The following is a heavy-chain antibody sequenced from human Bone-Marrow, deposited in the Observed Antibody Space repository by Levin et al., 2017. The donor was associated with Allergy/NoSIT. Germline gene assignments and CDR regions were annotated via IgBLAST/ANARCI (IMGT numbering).Heavy chain of an antibody. J-gene: IGHJ3*02. Sequence: QTGGSLRLSCAASGFSFSSYWMSWVRQAPGKGLEWVANIKLDGSEKNYVDSVKGRFTISRDNAKNSLYLQMNSLGVEDTAVYYCRVDAFDIWGQGTMVTVSS. CDR1: GFSFSSYW. CDR2: IKLDGSEK. CDR3: RVDAFDI. V-gene: IGHV3-7*01.